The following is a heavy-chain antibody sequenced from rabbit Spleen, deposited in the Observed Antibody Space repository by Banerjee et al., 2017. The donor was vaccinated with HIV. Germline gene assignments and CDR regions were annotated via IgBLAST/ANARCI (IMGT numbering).Heavy chain of an antibody. CDR2: IYTGSSGGT. D-gene: IGHD1-1*01. J-gene: IGHJ3*01. CDR3: ARSSVGDINRFGL. V-gene: IGHV1S40*01. CDR1: GFSFSGSYY. Sequence: QSLEESGGDLVKPGASLILTCTASGFSFSGSYYMCWVRQAPGKGLEWIACIYTGSSGGTYYASWAKGRFTISKTSSTTVTLQMNSLTAADTATYFCARSSVGDINRFGLWGQGTLVTVS.